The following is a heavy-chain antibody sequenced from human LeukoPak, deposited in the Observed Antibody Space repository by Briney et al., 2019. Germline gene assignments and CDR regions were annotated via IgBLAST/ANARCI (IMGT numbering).Heavy chain of an antibody. CDR1: GGSISSTTYY. Sequence: SETLSLTCIISGGSISSTTYYWGWIRQPPGKGLEWIGTIYYSGNTYYNPSLQSRVTISVDTSKNQVSLKLYSMTAADTAVYYCARAHASGYFDVFDIWGQGTMVTVSS. V-gene: IGHV4-39*07. CDR2: IYYSGNT. J-gene: IGHJ3*02. D-gene: IGHD3-22*01. CDR3: ARAHASGYFDVFDI.